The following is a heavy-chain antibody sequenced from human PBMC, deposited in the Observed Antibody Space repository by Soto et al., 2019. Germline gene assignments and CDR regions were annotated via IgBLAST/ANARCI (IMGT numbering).Heavy chain of an antibody. CDR2: ISSSSSYI. CDR3: AIDYGDDPCYYGMDV. Sequence: EVQLVESGGGLVKPGGSLRLSCAASGFTFSTYSMNWVRQAPGKGLEWVSSISSSSSYIYYADSVKGRFTISRYNAKNSLAMQMTSLRAEDTALYYCAIDYGDDPCYYGMDVWGQEPKVTVSS. CDR1: GFTFSTYS. J-gene: IGHJ6*02. V-gene: IGHV3-21*01. D-gene: IGHD4-17*01.